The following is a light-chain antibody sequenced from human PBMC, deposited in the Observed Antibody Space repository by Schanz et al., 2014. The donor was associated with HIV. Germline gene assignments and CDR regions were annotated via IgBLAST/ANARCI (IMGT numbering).Light chain of an antibody. J-gene: IGLJ2*01. CDR1: TSNIGAGFD. Sequence: QSVLTQPPSVSGAPGQRITISCTGSTSNIGAGFDVHWYQQLPGAAPKLLIYENINRPSGVPDRFSASKSGTSASLAITGLQSADEAEYYCAAWDDSLNGVVFGGGTKLTVL. V-gene: IGLV1-40*01. CDR2: ENI. CDR3: AAWDDSLNGVV.